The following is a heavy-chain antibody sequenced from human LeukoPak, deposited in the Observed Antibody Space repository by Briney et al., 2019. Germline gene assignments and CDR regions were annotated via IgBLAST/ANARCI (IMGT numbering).Heavy chain of an antibody. Sequence: PSETLSLTCTVSGGSISSYYWSWIRQPPGKGLEWIGYIYYSGSTNYNPSLKSRVTISVDTSKNQFSLKLSSVTAADTAVYYCARGVYYDILTGYYIDYWGQGTLVTVSS. CDR2: IYYSGST. D-gene: IGHD3-9*01. V-gene: IGHV4-59*01. CDR3: ARGVYYDILTGYYIDY. CDR1: GGSISSYY. J-gene: IGHJ4*02.